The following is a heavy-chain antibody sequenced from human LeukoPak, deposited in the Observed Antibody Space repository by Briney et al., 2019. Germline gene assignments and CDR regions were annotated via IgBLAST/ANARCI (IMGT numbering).Heavy chain of an antibody. CDR2: IGSRSNNI. J-gene: IGHJ6*03. Sequence: GGSLRLSCAASGFTFSDYYMNWVRQAPGKGLEWVSSIGSRSNNIFYADSVKGRFTISRDNAKNSLYLQMNSLRAEDTAVYYCARRDGGHYDILTGYYLYYYYMDVWGKGTTVTVSS. CDR1: GFTFSDYY. CDR3: ARRDGGHYDILTGYYLYYYYMDV. V-gene: IGHV3-21*01. D-gene: IGHD3-9*01.